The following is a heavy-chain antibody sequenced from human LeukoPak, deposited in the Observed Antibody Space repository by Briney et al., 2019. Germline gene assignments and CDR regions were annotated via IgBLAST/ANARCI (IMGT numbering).Heavy chain of an antibody. Sequence: GRSLRLSCAASGFTFSNYGMHWVRQAPGKGLEWVAVIWYDGSNKYYADSVKGRLTISRDNSKNTLYLQMNSLRAEDTAVYYCAREGRYCSSTSCPPYGMDVWGKGTTVTVSS. V-gene: IGHV3-33*01. CDR3: AREGRYCSSTSCPPYGMDV. J-gene: IGHJ6*04. CDR1: GFTFSNYG. CDR2: IWYDGSNK. D-gene: IGHD2-2*01.